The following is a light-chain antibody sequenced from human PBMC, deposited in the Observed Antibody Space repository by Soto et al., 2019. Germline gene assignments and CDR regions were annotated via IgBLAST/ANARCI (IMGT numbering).Light chain of an antibody. J-gene: IGKJ4*01. CDR3: IQDYNYPLT. Sequence: IQMTQSPSSLSASVGDRVTITCRASQGIRSELGWYQQKPGKAPNLLIYTASTLQSGVPSRFSGSGSGTDFTLTISSLQPEDFATYYCIQDYNYPLTFGGGTTVDIK. CDR2: TAS. CDR1: QGIRSE. V-gene: IGKV1-6*01.